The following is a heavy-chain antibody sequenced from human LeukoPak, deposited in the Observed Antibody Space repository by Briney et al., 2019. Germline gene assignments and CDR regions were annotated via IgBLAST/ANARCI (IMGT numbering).Heavy chain of an antibody. CDR2: ISGGGGSA. CDR3: ATRPLMPPRFDY. D-gene: IGHD2-2*01. CDR1: GFTFSSYP. V-gene: IGHV3-23*01. Sequence: GGSLRLSCAASGFTFSSYPMSWVRQSPTKGLQWVSAISGGGGSAYYADSVKGRFTISRDNSKSTLFLQMNSLRAEDAAIYYCATRPLMPPRFDYWGQGTLVTVSS. J-gene: IGHJ4*02.